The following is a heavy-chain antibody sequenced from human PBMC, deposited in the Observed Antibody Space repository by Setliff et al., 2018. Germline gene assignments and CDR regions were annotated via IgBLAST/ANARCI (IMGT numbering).Heavy chain of an antibody. CDR1: GASISSYY. J-gene: IGHJ5*02. V-gene: IGHV4-4*09. Sequence: SETLSLTCTVSGASISSYYWSWIRQPPGEGLEWIGYIYSSGNIKYNPSLKSRVTISLDTSKNQFSLKLSSVTAADTAAYYCARDGPHCVTSSCPGAWFDPWGQGILVTVSS. CDR2: IYSSGNI. CDR3: ARDGPHCVTSSCPGAWFDP. D-gene: IGHD2-2*01.